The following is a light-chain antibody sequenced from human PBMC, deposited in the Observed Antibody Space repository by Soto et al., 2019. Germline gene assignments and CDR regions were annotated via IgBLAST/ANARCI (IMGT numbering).Light chain of an antibody. J-gene: IGKJ1*01. CDR2: GAS. CDR3: QQYGSSPLT. V-gene: IGKV3-20*01. CDR1: QSVSRDY. Sequence: EIVLTQSPGTLSLSPGERATLSCRASQSVSRDYLAWYQQKPGQAPRFLIYGASSRATGIPDRFSGSGSGTDFTLTISRLEPEDVAVYYCQQYGSSPLTFGQGTKVEIK.